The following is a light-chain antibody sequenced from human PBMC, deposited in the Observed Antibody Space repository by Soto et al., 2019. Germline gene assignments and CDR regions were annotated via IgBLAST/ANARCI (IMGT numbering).Light chain of an antibody. J-gene: IGKJ1*01. Sequence: EIVLTQSPGTLSLSPGERATLSCRASQSVSSSYLAWYQQKPGQAPRLLIYGASSRATGIPDRFSGSGSGTDFTLTISRLEPEDFAVYYCQLKGTFGQGTKVEIK. CDR1: QSVSSSY. CDR2: GAS. CDR3: QLKGT. V-gene: IGKV3-20*01.